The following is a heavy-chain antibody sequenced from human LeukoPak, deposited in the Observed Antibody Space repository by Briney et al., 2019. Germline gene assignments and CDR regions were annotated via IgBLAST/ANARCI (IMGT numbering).Heavy chain of an antibody. V-gene: IGHV3-21*01. CDR1: GFTFSTYT. Sequence: GGSLRLSCAASGFTFSTYTMNWVRQAPGKGLEWVSSITISSRYIYYADSVKGRFTISRDNAKNLLFLHMNSLRAEDTAVYYCAREDASGSYYRSLDYWGQGTLVTVSS. J-gene: IGHJ4*02. D-gene: IGHD3-10*01. CDR2: ITISSRYI. CDR3: AREDASGSYYRSLDY.